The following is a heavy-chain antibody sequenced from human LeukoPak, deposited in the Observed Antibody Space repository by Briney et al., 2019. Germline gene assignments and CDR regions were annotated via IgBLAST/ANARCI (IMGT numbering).Heavy chain of an antibody. CDR3: ARSNDHYYSSKIISDY. Sequence: PSETLSLICTVSGGSISSSNYCWGWIRQPPGKGLEWIGSLCYSGSTFYNPSLKSRVTLSVDTSKNLFSLKLSPVTAADTAIYYCARSNDHYYSSKIISDYWGQGTLVTVSS. CDR2: LCYSGST. D-gene: IGHD3-22*01. V-gene: IGHV4-39*01. CDR1: GGSISSSNYC. J-gene: IGHJ4*02.